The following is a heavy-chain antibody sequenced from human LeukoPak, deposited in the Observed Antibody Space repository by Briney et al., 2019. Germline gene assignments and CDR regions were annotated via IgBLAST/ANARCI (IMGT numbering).Heavy chain of an antibody. CDR2: INHSGTT. D-gene: IGHD3-16*02. V-gene: IGHV4-34*01. CDR1: GGSFSDYY. CDR3: ASHYSSGSYRYTGSFDS. Sequence: KPSATLSLTCAVYGGSFSDYYWSWIRQPPGKGLEWIGEINHSGTTNYSPSLKSRVSISVDTSKNQFSLKLNSVTAADAAMYYCASHYSSGSYRYTGSFDSWGQGMLVNVSS. J-gene: IGHJ4*02.